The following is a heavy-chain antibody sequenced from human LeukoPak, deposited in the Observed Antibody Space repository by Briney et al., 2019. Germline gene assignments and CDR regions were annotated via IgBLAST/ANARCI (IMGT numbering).Heavy chain of an antibody. CDR3: ARLFTRGARNCYGSGSYYHANWFDP. CDR1: GGSFSGYY. CDR2: INHSGST. D-gene: IGHD3-10*01. Sequence: KPSETLSLTCAVYGGSFSGYYWSWIRQPPGKGLEWIGEINHSGSTNYNPSLKSRVTISVDTSKNQFSLKLSSVTAADTAVYYCARLFTRGARNCYGSGSYYHANWFDPWGQGTLVTVSS. V-gene: IGHV4-34*01. J-gene: IGHJ5*02.